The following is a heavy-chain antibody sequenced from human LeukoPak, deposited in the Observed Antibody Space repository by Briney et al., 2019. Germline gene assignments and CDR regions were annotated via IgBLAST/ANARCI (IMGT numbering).Heavy chain of an antibody. CDR3: ARRRAYYYYYMDV. CDR2: INAGNGNT. CDR1: GYTFTSYT. Sequence: GGSLRLSCAASGYTFTSYTMHCVRQAPGQRPEWMGWINAGNGNTKYSQEFQGRVTITRDTSASTAYKELTSLRSEDMAVYYCARRRAYYYYYMDVWGKGTTVTVSS. V-gene: IGHV1-3*03. J-gene: IGHJ6*03.